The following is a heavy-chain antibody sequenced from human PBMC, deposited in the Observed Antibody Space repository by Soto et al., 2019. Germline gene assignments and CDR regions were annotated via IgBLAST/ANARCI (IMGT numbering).Heavy chain of an antibody. CDR3: ARRWGDAFDF. V-gene: IGHV4-59*08. D-gene: IGHD3-16*01. Sequence: SETLSLTCTVSGGSISSYYWSWIRQPPGKGLEWIGYIYYSGSTNYNPSLKSRVTISVDTSKDQFSLKLSSVTAADTAVYYCARRWGDAFDFWGQWTMVTVS. J-gene: IGHJ3*01. CDR1: GGSISSYY. CDR2: IYYSGST.